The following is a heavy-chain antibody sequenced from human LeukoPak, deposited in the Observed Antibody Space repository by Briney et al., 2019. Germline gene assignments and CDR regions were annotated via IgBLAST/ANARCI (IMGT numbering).Heavy chain of an antibody. J-gene: IGHJ6*03. CDR2: INHSGST. V-gene: IGHV4-34*01. CDR3: ASCHHRCVFGYYYMDV. Sequence: PSETLSLTCAVYGGSFSGYYWSWIRQPPGKGLEWIGEINHSGSTNYNPSLKSRVTISVDTSKNQFSLKLSSVTAADTAVYYCASCHHRCVFGYYYMDVWGKGTTVTVSS. CDR1: GGSFSGYY. D-gene: IGHD2-8*01.